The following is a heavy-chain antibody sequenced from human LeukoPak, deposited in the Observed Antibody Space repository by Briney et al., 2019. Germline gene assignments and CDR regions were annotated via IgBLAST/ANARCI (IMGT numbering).Heavy chain of an antibody. D-gene: IGHD3-10*02. CDR1: GGSFSGYY. CDR3: AREGDTRFNWFDP. CDR2: IYYSGST. J-gene: IGHJ5*02. Sequence: SETLSLTCAVYGGSFSGYYWSWIRQPPGKGLEWIRYIYYSGSTNYNPSLRSRVTISVDTSKNQFSLKLSSVTAADTAVYYCAREGDTRFNWFDPWGQGTLVTVSS. V-gene: IGHV4-59*01.